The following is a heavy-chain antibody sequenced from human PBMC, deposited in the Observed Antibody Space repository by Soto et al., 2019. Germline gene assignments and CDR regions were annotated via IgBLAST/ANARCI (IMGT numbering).Heavy chain of an antibody. V-gene: IGHV1-58*01. D-gene: IGHD1-7*01. CDR2: IVVGSGNT. CDR3: AADPDNWNYDRVLDI. J-gene: IGHJ3*02. Sequence: SVKVSCKASGFTFTSSAVQWVRQARGQRLEWIGWIVVGSGNTNYAQKFQERVTITRDMSTSTAYMELSSLRSEDTAVYYCAADPDNWNYDRVLDIWGQGTMVTVSS. CDR1: GFTFTSSA.